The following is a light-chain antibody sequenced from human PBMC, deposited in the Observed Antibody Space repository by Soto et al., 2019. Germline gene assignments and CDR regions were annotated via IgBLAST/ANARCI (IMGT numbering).Light chain of an antibody. V-gene: IGKV3-20*01. Sequence: EIVLTQSPGTLSLSPGERATLSCKASQSVSRNYLAWYRQTPGQAPRLLVYGASLRATGIPDRISGSGSRTDFNLTISRLEPEDFAVYYCHQYGSSPLTFGGGTRVEIK. CDR2: GAS. CDR1: QSVSRNY. J-gene: IGKJ4*01. CDR3: HQYGSSPLT.